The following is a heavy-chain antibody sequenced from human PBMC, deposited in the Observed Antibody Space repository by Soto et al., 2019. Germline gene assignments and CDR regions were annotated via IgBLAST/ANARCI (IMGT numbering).Heavy chain of an antibody. CDR2: INAGNGNT. CDR1: GYTFTSYA. CDR3: ARGYGDYGNAFYI. Sequence: QVPLVQSGAEVKKPGASVKVSCKASGYTFTSYAMHWVRQAPGQRLEWMGWINAGNGNTKYSQKFQGRVTITRDTSASTAYMELSSLRSEDTAVYYCARGYGDYGNAFYIWGQGKMVTVSS. J-gene: IGHJ3*02. V-gene: IGHV1-3*01. D-gene: IGHD4-17*01.